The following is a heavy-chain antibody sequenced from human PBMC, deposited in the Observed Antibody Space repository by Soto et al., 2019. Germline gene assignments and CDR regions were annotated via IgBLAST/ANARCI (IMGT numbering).Heavy chain of an antibody. D-gene: IGHD3-22*01. CDR3: ARTYYYDSSGYYVDY. Sequence: PSETLSLTCTVSGGSISSSSYYWGWIRHPPGKGLEWIGSIYYSGSTYYNPSLKSRVTISVDTSKNQFSLKLSSVTAADTAVYYCARTYYYDSSGYYVDYWGQGTLVTVS. J-gene: IGHJ4*02. CDR2: IYYSGST. V-gene: IGHV4-39*01. CDR1: GGSISSSSYY.